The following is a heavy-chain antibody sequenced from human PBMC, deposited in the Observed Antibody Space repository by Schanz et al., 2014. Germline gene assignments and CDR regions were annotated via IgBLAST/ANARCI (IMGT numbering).Heavy chain of an antibody. J-gene: IGHJ6*02. Sequence: QVQLQESGPGLVKPSQTLSLTCTVSGGSISSGGYYWSWIRQHPGKGLEWIGYIFYSGSTHYNPALKSRFTMSVDTPKNQFSLKLSAVTAADTAVYYCARDLRVDYYYYGMDVWGQGTTVTVSS. CDR3: ARDLRVDYYYYGMDV. CDR1: GGSISSGGYY. CDR2: IFYSGST. V-gene: IGHV4-31*03.